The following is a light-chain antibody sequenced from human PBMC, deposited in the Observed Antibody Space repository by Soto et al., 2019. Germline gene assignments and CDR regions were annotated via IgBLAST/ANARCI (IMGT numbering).Light chain of an antibody. CDR2: AVT. V-gene: IGLV2-14*01. CDR3: SSSTSSSTL. CDR1: SSDVGGYNY. J-gene: IGLJ1*01. Sequence: QSALTQPASVSGSPGQSITISCTGTSSDVGGYNYVSWYQQHPGKAPKLMIYAVTDRPSGVSSRFSGSKSGNTASLTISGLQAEDEADYYCSSSTSSSTLFGTGTKLTV.